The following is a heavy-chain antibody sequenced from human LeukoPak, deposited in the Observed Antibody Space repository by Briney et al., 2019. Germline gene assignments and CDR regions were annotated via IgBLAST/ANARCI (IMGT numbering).Heavy chain of an antibody. J-gene: IGHJ4*02. V-gene: IGHV3-21*01. CDR2: ISSSSNYI. CDR1: GFTFSSYS. D-gene: IGHD3-22*01. CDR3: ARYVHSSGYFDY. Sequence: GGSLRLSCAASGFTFSSYSMNWDRQAPGKGLEWVSSISSSSNYIYYADSVKGRFTISRDNAKNSLYLQMNSLRAEDTAVYYCARYVHSSGYFDYWGQGTLVTVSS.